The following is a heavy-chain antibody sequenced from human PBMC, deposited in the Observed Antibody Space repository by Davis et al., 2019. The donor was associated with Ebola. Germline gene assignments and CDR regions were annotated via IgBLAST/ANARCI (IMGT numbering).Heavy chain of an antibody. CDR1: GGSFSGYY. Sequence: SETLSLTCAVYGGSFSGYYWSWIRQPPGKGLEWIGEINHSGSTNYNTSLKSRVTISVDTSKNQFSLKLSSVTAADTAVYYCARNRIAGSSSFYYYYGMDVWGQGTTVTVSS. D-gene: IGHD6-6*01. J-gene: IGHJ6*02. CDR3: ARNRIAGSSSFYYYYGMDV. CDR2: INHSGST. V-gene: IGHV4-34*01.